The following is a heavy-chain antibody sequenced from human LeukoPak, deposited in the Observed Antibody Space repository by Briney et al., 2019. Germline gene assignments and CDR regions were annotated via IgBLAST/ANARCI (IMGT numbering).Heavy chain of an antibody. CDR2: IDKDGREK. Sequence: PGGSLRLSCTVFGFTFSTYWVRWVRQAPGQGLESVASIDKDGREKRYVDCVEGRFNISRDNAKTPGYLQMTSLGAEDTTVYHCATYTQDFGAPGTDYRGQGTLVTVSS. J-gene: IGHJ4*02. V-gene: IGHV3-7*01. CDR1: GFTFSTYW. D-gene: IGHD3-10*01. CDR3: ATYTQDFGAPGTDY.